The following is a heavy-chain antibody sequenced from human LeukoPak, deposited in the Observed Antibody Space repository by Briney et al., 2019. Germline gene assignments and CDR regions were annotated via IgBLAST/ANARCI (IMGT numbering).Heavy chain of an antibody. CDR2: IYYSGST. V-gene: IGHV4-39*07. Sequence: SETLSLTCNVSGGSISRSSYFWGWIRQPPGKGLEWIGTIYYSGSTYYNPSLKSRVTISVDTSKNQFSLNLRSVTAADTAVYYCATRANSETWGQGTLVSVSS. J-gene: IGHJ4*02. CDR3: ATRANSET. CDR1: GGSISRSSYF.